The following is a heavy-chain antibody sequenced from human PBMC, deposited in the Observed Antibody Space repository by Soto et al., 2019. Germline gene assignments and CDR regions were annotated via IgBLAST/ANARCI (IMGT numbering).Heavy chain of an antibody. CDR2: IYYSGST. V-gene: IGHV4-59*08. J-gene: IGHJ4*02. CDR1: GGSISSYY. Sequence: SETLSLTCTFSGGSISSYYWSWIRQPPGKGLEWIGYIYYSGSTNYNPSLKSRVTISVDTSKNQFSLKLSSVTAADTAVYYCARSSSWAYYFDYWGQGTLVTVSS. D-gene: IGHD6-13*01. CDR3: ARSSSWAYYFDY.